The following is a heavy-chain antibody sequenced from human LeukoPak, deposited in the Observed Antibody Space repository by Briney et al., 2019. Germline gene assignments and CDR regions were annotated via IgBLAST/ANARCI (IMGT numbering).Heavy chain of an antibody. Sequence: SGGSLRLSCVGSGFRFDSYALSWVRQAPGKGLEWVSVISGSGGSTFNADSVKGRFTISRDNSKNTVYLQMNSLRAEDTAVYYCAKDTYDSSGYYYEPPFDYWGQGTLVTVSS. CDR3: AKDTYDSSGYYYEPPFDY. CDR1: GFRFDSYA. V-gene: IGHV3-23*01. J-gene: IGHJ4*02. D-gene: IGHD3-22*01. CDR2: ISGSGGST.